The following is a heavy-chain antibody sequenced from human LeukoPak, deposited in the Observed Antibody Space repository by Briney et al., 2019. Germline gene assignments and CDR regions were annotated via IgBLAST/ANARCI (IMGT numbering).Heavy chain of an antibody. Sequence: SQTLSLTCAVSGGSISSGGYSWSWIRQPPGKGLEWIGYIYYSGSTNYNPSLKSRVTISVDTSKNQFSLKLSSVTAADTAVYYCVRDHHAFDIWGQGTMVTVSS. CDR2: IYYSGST. CDR3: VRDHHAFDI. V-gene: IGHV4-30-4*07. J-gene: IGHJ3*02. CDR1: GGSISSGGYS.